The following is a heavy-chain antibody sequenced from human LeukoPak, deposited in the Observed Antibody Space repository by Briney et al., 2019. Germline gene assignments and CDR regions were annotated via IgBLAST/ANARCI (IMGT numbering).Heavy chain of an antibody. D-gene: IGHD2/OR15-2a*01. CDR1: GFTFSSYA. J-gene: IGHJ5*02. CDR2: ISYDGSNK. CDR3: ARVVNSLWFDP. Sequence: GGSLRLSCAASGFTFSSYAMHWVRQAPGKGLEWVAVISYDGSNKYYADSVKGRFTISRDNSKNTLYLQMNSLRAEDTAVYYCARVVNSLWFDPWGQGTLVTVSS. V-gene: IGHV3-30-3*01.